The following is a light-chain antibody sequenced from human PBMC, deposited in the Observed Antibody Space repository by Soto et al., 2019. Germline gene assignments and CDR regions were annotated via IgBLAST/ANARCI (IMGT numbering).Light chain of an antibody. V-gene: IGKV3-20*01. CDR2: GAS. CDR3: QQYGSSPLT. Sequence: ETVMTQSPDTLSVSPGESATLSCRASQDVSTNLAWFQQKPGQTPRLVLYGASKRATGIPARFSGSGSGRHFTLTISRVEPEDFAVYYCQQYGSSPLTFGGGTKVDIK. J-gene: IGKJ4*01. CDR1: QDVSTN.